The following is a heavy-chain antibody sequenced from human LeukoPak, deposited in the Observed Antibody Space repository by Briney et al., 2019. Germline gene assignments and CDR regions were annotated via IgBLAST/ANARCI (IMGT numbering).Heavy chain of an antibody. J-gene: IGHJ4*02. V-gene: IGHV4-31*03. Sequence: PSETLSLTCTVSGGSISSGGYYWSWIRQHPGKGLEWIVYIYYSGSTYYNPSLKSRVTISVDTSKNQFSLKLSSVTAADTAVYYCARGKAGRDGYKGFDYWGQGTLVTVSS. CDR2: IYYSGST. CDR1: GGSISSGGYY. CDR3: ARGKAGRDGYKGFDY. D-gene: IGHD5-24*01.